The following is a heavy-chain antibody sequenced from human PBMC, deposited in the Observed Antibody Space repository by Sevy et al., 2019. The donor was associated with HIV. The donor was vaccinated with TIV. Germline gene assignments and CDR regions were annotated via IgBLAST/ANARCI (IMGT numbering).Heavy chain of an antibody. CDR3: ARDGGCTSTSCLLYFDY. Sequence: GGSLRLSCAASGFTFSTYTMNWVRQAPGKGLEWVSSISSGSSYIYYADSVKGRFTISRDNAKNPLYLQMSSLRAEDTAIYYCARDGGCTSTSCLLYFDYWGQGTPVTVSS. D-gene: IGHD2-2*01. J-gene: IGHJ4*02. CDR2: ISSGSSYI. CDR1: GFTFSTYT. V-gene: IGHV3-21*01.